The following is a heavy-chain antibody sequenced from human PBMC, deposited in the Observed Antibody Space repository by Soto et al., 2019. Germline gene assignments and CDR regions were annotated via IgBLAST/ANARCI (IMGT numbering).Heavy chain of an antibody. V-gene: IGHV4-31*03. CDR1: GGSVSSGGHY. CDR2: HYNDGST. J-gene: IGHJ4*01. D-gene: IGHD5-12*01. CDR3: ARAGYAGKLRDD. Sequence: PSETLSLTCNVSGGSVSSGGHYWSWVRQSPEKGLEWIGYHYNDGSTFYNPALQSRAVISVDKTKNHLFLNLRSVTAADTAVYYCARAGYAGKLRDDWGQGILVPVSS.